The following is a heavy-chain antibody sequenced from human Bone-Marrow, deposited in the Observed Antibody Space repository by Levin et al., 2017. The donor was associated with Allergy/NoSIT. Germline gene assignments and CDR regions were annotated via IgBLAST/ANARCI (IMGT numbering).Heavy chain of an antibody. D-gene: IGHD2-15*01. V-gene: IGHV3-21*01. CDR2: ISSSSSYI. J-gene: IGHJ4*02. Sequence: ETLSLTCAASGFTFSSYSMNWVRQAPGKGLEWVSSISSSSSYIYYADSMKGRFTISRDNAKNSLYLQMNSLRAEDTAVYYCARDQRGIVVLDYWGQGTLVSVSS. CDR1: GFTFSSYS. CDR3: ARDQRGIVVLDY.